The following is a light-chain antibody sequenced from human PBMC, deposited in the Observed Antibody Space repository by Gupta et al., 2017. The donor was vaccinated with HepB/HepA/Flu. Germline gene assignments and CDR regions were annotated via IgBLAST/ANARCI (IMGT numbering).Light chain of an antibody. CDR2: AAS. J-gene: IGKJ1*01. Sequence: DIQMTQSPSVLSASVGDRVTITCRASQSISIYLDWYYQKPGKSPELLIYAASRLQSGVPSRFSGSGSGTVFTLTISSLQPEDFGTYYCQQGLSTPWTFGQGTKVEIK. CDR3: QQGLSTPWT. V-gene: IGKV1-39*01. CDR1: QSISIY.